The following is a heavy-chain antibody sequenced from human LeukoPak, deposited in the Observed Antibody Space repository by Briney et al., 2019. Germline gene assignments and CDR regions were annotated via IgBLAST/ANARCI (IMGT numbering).Heavy chain of an antibody. CDR3: ARGHQLRWFDP. J-gene: IGHJ5*02. Sequence: GGSLRLSCAASGFTFSSYSMNWVRQAPGKGLEWVSSISSSSSYIYYADSVKGRFTISRDNAKNSLYLQMNSLRAEDTAVYYCARGHQLRWFDPWGQGTLVTVSS. CDR1: GFTFSSYS. D-gene: IGHD2-2*01. CDR2: ISSSSSYI. V-gene: IGHV3-21*01.